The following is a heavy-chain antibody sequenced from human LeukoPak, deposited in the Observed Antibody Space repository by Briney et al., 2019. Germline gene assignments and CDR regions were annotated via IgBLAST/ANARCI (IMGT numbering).Heavy chain of an antibody. CDR1: GGTFSSYA. J-gene: IGHJ6*03. CDR3: ARGHCSSTSCYRFAIEYYYYMDV. D-gene: IGHD2-2*02. Sequence: SVKVSCKASGGTFSSYAISWVRQAPGQGLEWMGGIIPIFGTANYAQKFQGRVTITTDESTSTAYMELSSLRSEDTAVYYCARGHCSSTSCYRFAIEYYYYMDVWGKGTTVTVSS. V-gene: IGHV1-69*05. CDR2: IIPIFGTA.